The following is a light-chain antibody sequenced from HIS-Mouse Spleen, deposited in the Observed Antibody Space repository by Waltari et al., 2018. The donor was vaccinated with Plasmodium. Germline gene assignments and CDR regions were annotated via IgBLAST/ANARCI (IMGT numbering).Light chain of an antibody. V-gene: IGKV3-15*01. CDR3: QQYNNGPT. CDR1: QSVSSN. Sequence: EIVMTQSPATLSVSPGERATLSCRASQSVSSNLAWYQQKPGQAPRLLSYGASTSATGIPARFSGSGSGTEVTLTISSMQADDSAVYYCQQYNNGPTFGQGTRPEIK. CDR2: GAS. J-gene: IGKJ5*01.